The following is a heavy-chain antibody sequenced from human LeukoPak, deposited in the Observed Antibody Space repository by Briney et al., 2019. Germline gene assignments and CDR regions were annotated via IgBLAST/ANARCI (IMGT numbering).Heavy chain of an antibody. D-gene: IGHD2-15*01. CDR3: ARGGRLSSDGSWTWFYL. CDR2: IYPGYSHT. J-gene: IGHJ5*02. Sequence: GEALNLSWKGPGYIFPNYWIGWVRQMPGKGLEWVGIIYPGYSHTMYSPSFQGQATISADKSSPTAYVERSSLQAADTAMYYCARGGRLSSDGSWTWFYLWGQGTLVSLSS. V-gene: IGHV5-51*01. CDR1: GYIFPNYW.